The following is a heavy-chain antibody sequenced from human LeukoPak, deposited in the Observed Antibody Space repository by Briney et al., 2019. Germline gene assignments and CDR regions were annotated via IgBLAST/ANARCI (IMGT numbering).Heavy chain of an antibody. CDR1: SGSFSGYF. V-gene: IGHV4-34*01. CDR3: ARGIVGPTYFDY. J-gene: IGHJ4*02. D-gene: IGHD1-26*01. Sequence: SETLSLTCVVYSGSFSGYFWSWIRQPPGKGLEWIGEINRSGSTNYNPSLKSRVTISVGTSKNQFSLKLSSVTAADTAVYYCARGIVGPTYFDYWGQGTLVTVSS. CDR2: INRSGST.